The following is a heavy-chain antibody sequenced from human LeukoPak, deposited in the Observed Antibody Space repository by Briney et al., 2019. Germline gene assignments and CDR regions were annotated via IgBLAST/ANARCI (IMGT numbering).Heavy chain of an antibody. CDR3: VRDHDWAFDY. D-gene: IGHD3-9*01. CDR2: TLSSSGNI. Sequence: GGSLRLSCAASGFTFSRYSLNWVRQAPGKGLEWISYTLSSSGNIWYADSVRGRFTISRDSAKNSLYLEMNSLRAEDTAVYYCVRDHDWAFDYWGQGTLVTVSS. J-gene: IGHJ4*02. V-gene: IGHV3-48*01. CDR1: GFTFSRYS.